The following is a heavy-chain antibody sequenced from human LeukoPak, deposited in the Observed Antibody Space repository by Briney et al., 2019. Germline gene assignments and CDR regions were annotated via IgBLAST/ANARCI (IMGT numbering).Heavy chain of an antibody. V-gene: IGHV5-51*01. D-gene: IGHD3-10*01. CDR2: IYPGDSDT. CDR3: ARHGQSWFGELLTVSSHFDY. CDR1: GYSFTSYW. J-gene: IGHJ4*02. Sequence: GESLKISCKGSGYSFTSYWIGWVRQMPGKGLEWMGIIYPGDSDTRYSPSFQGQVTISADKSISTAYLQWSSLKASDTAMYYCARHGQSWFGELLTVSSHFDYWGQGTLVTVSS.